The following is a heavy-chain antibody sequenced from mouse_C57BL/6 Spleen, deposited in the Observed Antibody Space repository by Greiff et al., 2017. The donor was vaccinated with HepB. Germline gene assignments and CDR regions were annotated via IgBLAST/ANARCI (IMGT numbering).Heavy chain of an antibody. Sequence: VQLQQPGAELVKPGASVKLSCKASGYTFTSYWMQWVKQRPGQGLEWIGEIDPSDSYTNYNQKFKGKATLTVDTSSSTAYMQLSSLTSEDSAVYYCARSLNWDYFDYWGQGTTLTVSS. J-gene: IGHJ2*01. CDR3: ARSLNWDYFDY. V-gene: IGHV1-50*01. CDR2: IDPSDSYT. D-gene: IGHD4-1*01. CDR1: GYTFTSYW.